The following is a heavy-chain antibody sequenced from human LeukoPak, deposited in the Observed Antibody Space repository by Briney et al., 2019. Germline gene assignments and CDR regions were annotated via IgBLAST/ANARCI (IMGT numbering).Heavy chain of an antibody. D-gene: IGHD3-16*01. CDR1: GYTFTGYY. CDR3: ARVPDRRITLGGVSFDY. Sequence: ASVKVSCKASGYTFTGYYMHWVRQAPGQGLEWMRRINPNSGGTNYAQKFQGRVTMTRDTSISTAYMELSRLRSDDTAVYYCARVPDRRITLGGVSFDYWGQGTLVTVSS. CDR2: INPNSGGT. V-gene: IGHV1-2*06. J-gene: IGHJ4*02.